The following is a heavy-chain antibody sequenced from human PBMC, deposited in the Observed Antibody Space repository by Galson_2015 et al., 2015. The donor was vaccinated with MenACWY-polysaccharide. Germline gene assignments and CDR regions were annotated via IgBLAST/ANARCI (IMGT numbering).Heavy chain of an antibody. CDR2: ISYDGSDK. J-gene: IGHJ4*02. D-gene: IGHD1-1*01. V-gene: IGHV3-30*03. CDR1: GFTFRNYG. CDR3: AAWRRTYYFDY. Sequence: SLRLSCAASGFTFRNYGMYWVRQAPGKGLEWGTVISYDGSDKYYADSVRGRFTISRDNSKNTLYLQMNNLRAEDTAVYYCAAWRRTYYFDYWGQGTLVTVSS.